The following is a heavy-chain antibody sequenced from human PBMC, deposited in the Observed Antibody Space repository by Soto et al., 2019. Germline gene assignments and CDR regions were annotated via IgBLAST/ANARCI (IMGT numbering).Heavy chain of an antibody. CDR2: INPILSMT. V-gene: IGHV1-69*02. D-gene: IGHD3-10*01. CDR1: GDTFAFYS. CDR3: ATSYGSGYRAFDY. Sequence: QVQLVQSGAEVKRPGSSVKVSCKASGDTFAFYSINWVRQAPGLGLEWMGRINPILSMTNYAQRFQGRVKMTADKSTSTAYMVLNSLRSEDTGMYYCATSYGSGYRAFDYWGQGALVTVSS. J-gene: IGHJ4*02.